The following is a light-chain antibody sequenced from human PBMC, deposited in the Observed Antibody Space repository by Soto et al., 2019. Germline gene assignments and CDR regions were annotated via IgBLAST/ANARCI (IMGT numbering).Light chain of an antibody. V-gene: IGKV1-5*01. J-gene: IGKJ5*01. CDR3: HQRNQ. CDR2: DAS. Sequence: DIQMTQSPSTLSASVGDRVTITCRASQTISGWLAWYQQRPGKAPKLLIYDASRLESGVPSRFSGSESGTEFTLAISSVEPEDFAMYYCHQRNQFGQGTRLEIK. CDR1: QTISGW.